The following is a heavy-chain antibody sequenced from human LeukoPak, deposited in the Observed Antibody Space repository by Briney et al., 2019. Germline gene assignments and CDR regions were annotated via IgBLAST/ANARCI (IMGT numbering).Heavy chain of an antibody. CDR1: GFTFSSYE. Sequence: GGSLRLSCAASGFTFSSYEMNWVRQAPGKGLEWVSYISSSGSTIYYADSVKGRFTISRDNAKNSLYLQMNSLRAEDTAVYYCARGQYSSGWGDNWFDPWGQGTLVTVSS. J-gene: IGHJ5*02. CDR3: ARGQYSSGWGDNWFDP. D-gene: IGHD6-19*01. V-gene: IGHV3-48*03. CDR2: ISSSGSTI.